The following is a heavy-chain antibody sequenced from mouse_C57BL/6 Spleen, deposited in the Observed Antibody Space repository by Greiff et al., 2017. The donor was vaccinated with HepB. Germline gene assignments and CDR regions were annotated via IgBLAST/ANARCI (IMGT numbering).Heavy chain of an antibody. D-gene: IGHD1-1*01. CDR1: GYTFTSYW. Sequence: VQLQQSGAELVKAGASVKMSCKASGYTFTSYWMHWVKQRLGQGLEWFAETNPTNGRTYYTEKFKSKATLTVDKSSSTAYMLLSGPTFEDSAVYYCARIKKIEATYFDYWGQGTTLTVSS. CDR2: TNPTNGRT. V-gene: IGHV1S81*02. CDR3: ARIKKIEATYFDY. J-gene: IGHJ2*01.